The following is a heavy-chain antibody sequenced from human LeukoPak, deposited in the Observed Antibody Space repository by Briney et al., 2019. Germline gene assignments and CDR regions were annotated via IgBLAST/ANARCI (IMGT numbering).Heavy chain of an antibody. CDR1: GFTFDDYG. D-gene: IGHD6-13*01. CDR2: INWNGGST. V-gene: IGHV3-20*04. CDR3: ARDGSSSWYKRRYFDY. Sequence: GGSLRLSCAASGFTFDDYGTSWVRQAPGKGLEWGSGINWNGGSTVYADSVKGRFTISRDNAKNSLYLQMNSLRAEDTALYYCARDGSSSWYKRRYFDYWGQGTLVTVSS. J-gene: IGHJ4*02.